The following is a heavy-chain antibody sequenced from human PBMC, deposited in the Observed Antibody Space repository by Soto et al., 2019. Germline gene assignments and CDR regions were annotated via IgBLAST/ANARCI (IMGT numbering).Heavy chain of an antibody. CDR1: GSTVSSNH. Sequence: EVQVVESGGGLVQPGGSLRLSCAVSGSTVSSNHMSWVRQAPGKGLECVSVIYSNGRTYYADSVKARFTISTDSPRNTVYLQIKSLRAEDTAVYYCARDLPDYGDYLLWGQGTLLTVSS. J-gene: IGHJ4*02. CDR2: IYSNGRT. CDR3: ARDLPDYGDYLL. D-gene: IGHD4-17*01. V-gene: IGHV3-66*01.